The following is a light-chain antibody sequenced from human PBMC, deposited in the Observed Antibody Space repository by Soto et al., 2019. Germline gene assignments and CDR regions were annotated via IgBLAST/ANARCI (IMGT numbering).Light chain of an antibody. CDR2: DAS. V-gene: IGKV1-39*01. Sequence: DIQMTQSPSSLSASVGDRVTITCRSSQSISSYLNWYQQKPGKAPKLLIYDASSLESGVPSRFSGSGSGTEFTLTISSLEPEDFALYYCQQRSNWPPEITFGQGTRLEIK. CDR1: QSISSY. J-gene: IGKJ5*01. CDR3: QQRSNWPPEIT.